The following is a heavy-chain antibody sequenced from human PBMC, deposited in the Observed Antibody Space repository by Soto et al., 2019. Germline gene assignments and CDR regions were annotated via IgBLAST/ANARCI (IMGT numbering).Heavy chain of an antibody. CDR2: IYYSGST. CDR3: ARADVGWHNYYFDY. V-gene: IGHV4-59*01. D-gene: IGHD6-19*01. CDR1: GGSISSYY. J-gene: IGHJ4*02. Sequence: QVQLQESGPGLVKTSETLSLTCTVSGGSISSYYWSWIRQPPGKGLEWIGYIYYSGSTNYNPSLKSRVTISVDTSKNQFSLKLSSVTAADTAVYYCARADVGWHNYYFDYWGQGTLVTVSS.